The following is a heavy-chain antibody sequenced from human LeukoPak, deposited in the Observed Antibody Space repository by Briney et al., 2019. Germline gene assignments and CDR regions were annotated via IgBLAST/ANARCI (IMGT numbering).Heavy chain of an antibody. CDR3: ARGFSRFGESTDAFDI. J-gene: IGHJ3*02. D-gene: IGHD3-10*01. Sequence: ASVKVSCKASDYTFNNYGITWVRQAPGQGLEWMGWISAYNGNTNHAQNLQGRVTMTRDTSTSTAYMELRSLRSDDTAVYYCARGFSRFGESTDAFDIWGQGTMVTVSS. CDR2: ISAYNGNT. CDR1: DYTFNNYG. V-gene: IGHV1-18*01.